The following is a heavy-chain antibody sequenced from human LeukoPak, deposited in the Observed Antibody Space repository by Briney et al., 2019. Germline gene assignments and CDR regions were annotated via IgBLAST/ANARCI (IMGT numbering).Heavy chain of an antibody. CDR2: INPSAGST. Sequence: GASVKVSSKASGSTFASYYMHCVPQAPGHGLEWMGIINPSAGSTSDAQKFQGRVTMTRDTSTNTVYMELSSLRSEDTAVYCCASGGYFDYWGQGTLVTVSS. CDR3: ASGGYFDY. J-gene: IGHJ4*02. V-gene: IGHV1-46*01. D-gene: IGHD3-10*01. CDR1: GSTFASYY.